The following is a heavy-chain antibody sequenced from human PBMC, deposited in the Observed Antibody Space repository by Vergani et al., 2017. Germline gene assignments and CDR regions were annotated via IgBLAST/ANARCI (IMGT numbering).Heavy chain of an antibody. CDR3: ARGAYSSSWYVETFHYYYYMDV. V-gene: IGHV3-7*04. CDR1: GFTFSSYW. CDR2: IKQDGSEK. D-gene: IGHD6-13*01. J-gene: IGHJ6*03. Sequence: EVQLVESGGGLVQPGGSLRLSCAASGFTFSSYWMSWVRQAPGKGLEWVANIKQDGSEKYYVESVKGRFTISRDNAKNSLYLQMNSLRVEDTAVYYCARGAYSSSWYVETFHYYYYMDVWGKGTTVTVSS.